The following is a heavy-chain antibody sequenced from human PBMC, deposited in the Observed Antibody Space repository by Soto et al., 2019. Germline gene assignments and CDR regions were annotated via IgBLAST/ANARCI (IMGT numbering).Heavy chain of an antibody. CDR3: ARNYYDSSGYYNFDY. D-gene: IGHD3-22*01. V-gene: IGHV4-38-2*01. CDR2: IYQREST. CDR1: NFSISSGYY. Sequence: SETLSLTGAVSNFSISSGYYWGWIRQPPGKGLEYIASIYQRESTYYNPSLKSRVTISVDTSKNQFSLKLSSVTAADTAVYYCARNYYDSSGYYNFDYWGQGTLVTVSS. J-gene: IGHJ4*02.